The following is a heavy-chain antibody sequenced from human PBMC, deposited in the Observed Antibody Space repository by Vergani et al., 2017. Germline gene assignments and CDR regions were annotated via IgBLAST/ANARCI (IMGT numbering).Heavy chain of an antibody. D-gene: IGHD4-17*01. CDR2: IIPIFGTA. CDR3: ASGDAPAXYGDYQYYYYGMDV. CDR1: GGTFSSYA. V-gene: IGHV1-69*15. Sequence: QVQLVQSGAEVKKPGSSVKVSCKASGGTFSSYAISWVLQAPGQGLEWMGRIIPIFGTANYAQKFQGRVTITADESTSTAYMELSSLRSEDTAVYYCASGDAPAXYGDYQYYYYGMDVWGQGTTVTVSS. J-gene: IGHJ6*02.